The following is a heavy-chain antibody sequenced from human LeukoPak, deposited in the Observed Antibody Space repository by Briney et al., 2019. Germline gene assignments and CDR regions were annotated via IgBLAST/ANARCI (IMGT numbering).Heavy chain of an antibody. V-gene: IGHV3-23*01. Sequence: GGSLRLSCAASGFTFSSYAMSWVRQAPGKGLEWVSAISGSGGSTYYADSVKGRFTISRDNSKNTLYLQMNSLRAEDTAVYYCAKDLQYVVGATNLDYWGQGTLVTVSS. CDR2: ISGSGGST. J-gene: IGHJ4*02. D-gene: IGHD1-26*01. CDR1: GFTFSSYA. CDR3: AKDLQYVVGATNLDY.